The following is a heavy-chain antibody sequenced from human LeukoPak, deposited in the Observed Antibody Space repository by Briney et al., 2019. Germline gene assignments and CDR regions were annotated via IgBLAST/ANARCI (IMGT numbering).Heavy chain of an antibody. CDR2: ISSSSSYI. J-gene: IGHJ3*02. CDR1: GFTFSSYS. D-gene: IGHD3-22*01. CDR3: ASGLWGYYYDSSGRQYDAFDI. V-gene: IGHV3-21*01. Sequence: KTGGSLRLSCAASGFTFSSYSMNWVRQAPGKGLEWVSSISSSSSYIYYADSVKGRFTISRDNAKNSLYLQMNSLRAEDTAVYYCASGLWGYYYDSSGRQYDAFDIWGQGTMVTVSS.